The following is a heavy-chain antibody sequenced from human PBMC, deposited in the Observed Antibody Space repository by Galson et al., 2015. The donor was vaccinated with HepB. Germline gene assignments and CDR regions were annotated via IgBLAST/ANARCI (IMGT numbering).Heavy chain of an antibody. D-gene: IGHD3-16*01. V-gene: IGHV3-11*06. Sequence: SLRLSCAASGFTFSDYYMSWIRQAPGKGLEWVSYISSSSSYTNYADSVKGRFTISRDNAKNSLYLQMNSLRAEDTAVYYCARWGLSGYWYFDLWGRGTLVTVPS. J-gene: IGHJ2*01. CDR2: ISSSSSYT. CDR3: ARWGLSGYWYFDL. CDR1: GFTFSDYY.